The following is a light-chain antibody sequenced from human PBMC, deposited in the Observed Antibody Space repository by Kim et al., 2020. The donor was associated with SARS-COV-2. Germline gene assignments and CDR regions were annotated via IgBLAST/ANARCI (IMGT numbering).Light chain of an antibody. CDR3: NSRDSSGDPWV. J-gene: IGLJ3*02. CDR2: GKN. CDR1: SLRTYY. Sequence: ALGQTVRITCQGDSLRTYYASWYQQKPGQAPVLVFYGKNNRPSGIPDRFSGSRSGNTASLTITGAQAEDEADYYCNSRDSSGDPWVFGGGTQLTVL. V-gene: IGLV3-19*01.